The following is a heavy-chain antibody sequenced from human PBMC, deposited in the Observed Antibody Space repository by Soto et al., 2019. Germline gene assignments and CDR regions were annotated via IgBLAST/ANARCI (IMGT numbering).Heavy chain of an antibody. CDR2: INHSGST. Sequence: QVQLQQWGAGLLKPSETLSLTCAVYGGSFSGYYWSWIRQPPGKGLEWIGEINHSGSTNYNPSLKSRVTISVDTSKNQFSLKLSSVTAADTAVYYCARPGSPRYYYDSSGYYFAHQYAFDIWGQGTMVTVSS. V-gene: IGHV4-34*01. D-gene: IGHD3-22*01. J-gene: IGHJ3*02. CDR3: ARPGSPRYYYDSSGYYFAHQYAFDI. CDR1: GGSFSGYY.